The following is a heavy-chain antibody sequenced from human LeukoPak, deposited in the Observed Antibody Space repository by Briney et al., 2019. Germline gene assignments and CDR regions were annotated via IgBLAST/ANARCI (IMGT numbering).Heavy chain of an antibody. V-gene: IGHV3-74*01. CDR1: GFTFSSHG. J-gene: IGHJ3*02. CDR3: AKSGGFGFDI. CDR2: ISSDESSA. D-gene: IGHD2-15*01. Sequence: PGGSLRLSYAASGFTFSSHGMHWVRQAPGKGLVWVSRISSDESSASYADSVKGRFTISRDNAKNTMYLQMNSLRGEDTAVYYCAKSGGFGFDIWGQGTMVTVSS.